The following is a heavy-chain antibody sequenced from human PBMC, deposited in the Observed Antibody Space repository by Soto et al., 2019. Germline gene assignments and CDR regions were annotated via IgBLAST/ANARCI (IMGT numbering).Heavy chain of an antibody. D-gene: IGHD2-21*01. CDR2: ISIDGRTT. V-gene: IGHV3-30*03. Sequence: QVQLVESGGGVVQPGRSLRLSCAASGFTFSSYGMHWVRQAPGKGLEWVAVISIDGRTTYYGDSVKGRFTFSRDNSENTLYLRMSTRRAEDPAVYYCTSESQEHYSTSKCGFDGWRQGSLVTVSS. CDR1: GFTFSSYG. J-gene: IGHJ4*02. CDR3: TSESQEHYSTSKCGFDG.